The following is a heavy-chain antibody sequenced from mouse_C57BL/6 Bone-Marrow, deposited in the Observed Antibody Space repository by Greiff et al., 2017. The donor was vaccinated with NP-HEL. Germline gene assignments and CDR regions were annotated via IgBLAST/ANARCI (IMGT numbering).Heavy chain of an antibody. J-gene: IGHJ2*01. CDR3: ARSKGGVCYGSSFDY. Sequence: EVQLQQSGPELVKPGASVKISCKASGYTFTDYYMNWVKQSHGKSLEWIGDINPNNGGTSYNQKFKGKATLTVDKSSSTAYMELRSLTSEDSAVYYCARSKGGVCYGSSFDYWGQGTTLTVSS. V-gene: IGHV1-26*01. CDR1: GYTFTDYY. CDR2: INPNNGGT. D-gene: IGHD1-1*01.